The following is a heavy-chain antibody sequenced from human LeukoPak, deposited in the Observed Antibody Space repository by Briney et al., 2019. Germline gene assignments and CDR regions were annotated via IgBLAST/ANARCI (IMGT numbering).Heavy chain of an antibody. CDR3: ASEGTV. CDR2: IYSGGST. D-gene: IGHD4-11*01. CDR1: GFTVSSNS. Sequence: GGSLRLSCAASGFTVSSNSMSWVRQAPGKGLEWVSIIYSGGSTYNADSVKGRFTISRDNSKNTLYLQVNSLRAEDTAVYYCASEGTVRGQGTLVTVSS. V-gene: IGHV3-66*01. J-gene: IGHJ4*02.